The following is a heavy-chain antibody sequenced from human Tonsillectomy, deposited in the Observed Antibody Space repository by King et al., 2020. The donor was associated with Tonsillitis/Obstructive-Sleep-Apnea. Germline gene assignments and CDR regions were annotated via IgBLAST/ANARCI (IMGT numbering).Heavy chain of an antibody. CDR1: GYNFTSYS. CDR3: ARDASPPYYDLWGGYRGGDYFEN. CDR2: INPGDRST. J-gene: IGHJ4*02. Sequence: QLVQSGAEVKKSGASVKISCRASGYNFTSYSIHCVRQAPGLGLEWMALINPGDRSTRYAQNFQGRVTASRDTSTSAVCMELGSRRSEDTAVYYCARDASPPYYDLWGGYRGGDYFENWGQGTLVIVSS. D-gene: IGHD3-3*01. V-gene: IGHV1-46*01.